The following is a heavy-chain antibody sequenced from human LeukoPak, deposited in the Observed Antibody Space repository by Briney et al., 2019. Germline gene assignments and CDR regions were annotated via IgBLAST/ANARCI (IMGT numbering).Heavy chain of an antibody. Sequence: SETLSLTCTVSGGSISSYYWSWIRQPPGKGLECIGYIYNSGSTNYNPSLKGRVSISVDTSKNQFSLKLSSVTAADTAVYYCARVLASKNTGDVWGQGTTVTVSS. V-gene: IGHV4-59*01. CDR1: GGSISSYY. D-gene: IGHD1/OR15-1a*01. J-gene: IGHJ6*02. CDR2: IYNSGST. CDR3: ARVLASKNTGDV.